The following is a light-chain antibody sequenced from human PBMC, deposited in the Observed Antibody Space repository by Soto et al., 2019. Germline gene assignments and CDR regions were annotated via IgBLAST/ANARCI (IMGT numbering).Light chain of an antibody. CDR3: QQSYGIPQT. CDR2: AAS. Sequence: IQLTQSPSSLSASVGDRVTITCRTSQNVNRYLNWYQEQPGKAPKLLIYAASILQSGVPSRFSGSGSGTDFNLAISSLHPEDFTTYYCQQSYGIPQTFGPGTKVEIK. J-gene: IGKJ1*01. V-gene: IGKV1-39*01. CDR1: QNVNRY.